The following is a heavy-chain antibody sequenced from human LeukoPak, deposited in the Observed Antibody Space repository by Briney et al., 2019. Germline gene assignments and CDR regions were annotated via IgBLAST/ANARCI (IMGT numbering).Heavy chain of an antibody. V-gene: IGHV4-34*01. J-gene: IGHJ4*02. CDR3: ARDNYYDSSGLFDY. Sequence: SETLSLTCAVYGGSFGGYYWSWIRQPPGKGLEWIGEINHSGSTNYNPSLKSRVTISVDTSKNQFSLKLSSVTAADTAVYYCARDNYYDSSGLFDYWGQGTLVTVSS. D-gene: IGHD3-22*01. CDR1: GGSFGGYY. CDR2: INHSGST.